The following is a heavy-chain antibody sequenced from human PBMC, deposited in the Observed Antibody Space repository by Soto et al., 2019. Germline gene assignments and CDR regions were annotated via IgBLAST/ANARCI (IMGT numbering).Heavy chain of an antibody. D-gene: IGHD6-13*01. CDR2: ISYDGSNK. Sequence: QVQLVESGGGVVQPGRSLRLSCAASGFTFSNYGMHWVRQAPGKGLEWVAVISYDGSNKYYVDSVKGRFTISRDNSMNTLYLQIDSLRVEDTAVYYCARDRARAAASALMGASDYWGQGTLVTVSS. V-gene: IGHV3-30*03. J-gene: IGHJ4*02. CDR3: ARDRARAAASALMGASDY. CDR1: GFTFSNYG.